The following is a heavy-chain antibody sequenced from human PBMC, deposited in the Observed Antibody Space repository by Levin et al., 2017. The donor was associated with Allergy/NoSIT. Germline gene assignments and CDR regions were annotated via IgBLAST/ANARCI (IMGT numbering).Heavy chain of an antibody. V-gene: IGHV4-34*01. Sequence: PWGSLRLSCAVYGGSFSALYWSWIRQSPGKGLEWIGEINHSGRTNYNPSLKSRVTISVDTSKNQFSLKLTSVTAADTAVYYCAEGGLTPGYWGQGTLVTVSS. J-gene: IGHJ4*02. D-gene: IGHD3-16*01. CDR2: INHSGRT. CDR3: AEGGLTPGY. CDR1: GGSFSALY.